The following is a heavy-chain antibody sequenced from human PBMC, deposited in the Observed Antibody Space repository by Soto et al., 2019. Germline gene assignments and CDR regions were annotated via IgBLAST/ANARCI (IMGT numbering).Heavy chain of an antibody. D-gene: IGHD1-20*01. CDR1: GFTFSNYG. CDR3: AKVTGADAFDV. J-gene: IGHJ3*01. CDR2: ISYDGRNK. V-gene: IGHV3-30*18. Sequence: QVQLVESGGGVVQPGRSLRLSCAASGFTFSNYGMHWVRQAPGKGLEWVAVISYDGRNKYYADSVKGRFTISRDNSKNTLYLQMNSLRAEDTAVCYCAKVTGADAFDVWGRGTMVTDSS.